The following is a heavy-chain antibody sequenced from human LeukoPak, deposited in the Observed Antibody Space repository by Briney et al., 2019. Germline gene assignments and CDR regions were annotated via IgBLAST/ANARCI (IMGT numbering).Heavy chain of an antibody. CDR1: GFTFSSYS. D-gene: IGHD5-12*01. J-gene: IGHJ4*02. CDR2: ISSSSSTI. Sequence: GGSLRLSCAASGFTFSSYSVNWVRQAPGKGLEWVSYISSSSSTIYYADSVKGRFTISRDNAKNSLYLQMNSLRAEDTAVYYCARYSGYDSFDYWGQGTLVTVSS. V-gene: IGHV3-48*01. CDR3: ARYSGYDSFDY.